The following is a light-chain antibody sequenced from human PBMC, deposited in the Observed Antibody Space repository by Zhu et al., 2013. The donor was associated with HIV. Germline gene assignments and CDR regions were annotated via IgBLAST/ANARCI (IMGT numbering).Light chain of an antibody. V-gene: IGKV3D-15*01. CDR2: GAS. CDR3: QEYATAST. CDR1: QGVTSY. J-gene: IGKJ1*01. Sequence: EIVMTQSPATLSVSPGEGATLSCRASQGVTSYFAWYQQRPGQAPRLLIYGASTRHTGIPDRFSGSGSGMDFTLTITGLEPEDFAVYYCQEYATASTFGQGTKVDVK.